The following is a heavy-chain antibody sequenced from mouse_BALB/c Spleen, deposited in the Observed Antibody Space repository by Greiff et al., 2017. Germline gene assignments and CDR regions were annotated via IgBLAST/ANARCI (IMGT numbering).Heavy chain of an antibody. D-gene: IGHD1-1*01. CDR1: GFAFSSYD. J-gene: IGHJ2*01. CDR3: ASHYYGSSLDY. Sequence: EVKLVESGGGLVKPGGSLKLSCAASGFAFSSYDMSWVRQTPEKRLEWVAYISSGGGSTYYPDTVKGRFTISRDNAKNTLYLQMSSLKSEDTAMYYCASHYYGSSLDYWGQGTTLTVSS. V-gene: IGHV5-12-1*01. CDR2: ISSGGGST.